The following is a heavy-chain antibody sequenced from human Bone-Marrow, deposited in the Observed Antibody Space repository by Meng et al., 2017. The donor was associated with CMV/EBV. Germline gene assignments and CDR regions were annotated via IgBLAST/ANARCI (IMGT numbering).Heavy chain of an antibody. V-gene: IGHV3-21*01. CDR1: GFTFSSYS. J-gene: IGHJ4*02. CDR3: ARDGGASSSWAKDY. CDR2: ISSSSSYI. Sequence: GESLKISCAASGFTFSSYSMNWVRQAPGKGLEWVSSISSSSSYIYYADSVKGRFTISRDNAKNSLYLQMNGLRAEDTAVYYCARDGGASSSWAKDYWGQGTLVTVSS. D-gene: IGHD6-13*01.